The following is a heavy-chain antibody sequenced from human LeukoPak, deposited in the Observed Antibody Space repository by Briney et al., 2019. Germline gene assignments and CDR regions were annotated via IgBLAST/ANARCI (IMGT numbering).Heavy chain of an antibody. CDR2: IISILGIA. D-gene: IGHD3-9*01. CDR1: GGTFSSYA. CDR3: ARDAGGYYDILSSNWFDP. Sequence: SVKVSCKASGGTFSSYAISWVRQAPGQGLEWMGRIISILGIANYAQKFQGRVTITADESTSTAYMELSSLRSEDTAVYYCARDAGGYYDILSSNWFDPWGQGTLVTVSS. V-gene: IGHV1-69*04. J-gene: IGHJ5*02.